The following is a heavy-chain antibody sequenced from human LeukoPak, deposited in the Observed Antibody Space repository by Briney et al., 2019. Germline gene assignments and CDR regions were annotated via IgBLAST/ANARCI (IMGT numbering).Heavy chain of an antibody. J-gene: IGHJ5*02. CDR2: IYTSGST. CDR3: ARGGRFWSGYYTVGNWFDP. D-gene: IGHD3-3*01. CDR1: GGSISSYY. V-gene: IGHV4-4*07. Sequence: SETLSLTCTVSGGSISSYYWSWIRQPAGKGLEWIGRIYTSGSTNYNPSLKSRVTISVDTSKNQFSLKLSSVTAADTAVYYCARGGRFWSGYYTVGNWFDPWGQGTLVTVSS.